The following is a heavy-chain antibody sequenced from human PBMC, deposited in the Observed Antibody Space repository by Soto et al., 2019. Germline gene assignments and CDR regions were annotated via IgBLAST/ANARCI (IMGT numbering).Heavy chain of an antibody. CDR3: ARAGPFITMIVVVIRETYGMDV. D-gene: IGHD3-22*01. J-gene: IGHJ6*02. V-gene: IGHV4-34*01. Sequence: TSETLSLTCAVYGGSFSGYYWSWIRQPPGKGLEWIGEINHSGSTNYNPSLKSRVTISVDTSKNQFSLKLSSVTAADTAVYYCARAGPFITMIVVVIRETYGMDVWGQGTTVTVSS. CDR2: INHSGST. CDR1: GGSFSGYY.